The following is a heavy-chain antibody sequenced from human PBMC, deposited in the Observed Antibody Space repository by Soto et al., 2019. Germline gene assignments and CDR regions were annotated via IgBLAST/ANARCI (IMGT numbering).Heavy chain of an antibody. CDR3: ARDASDFWSGYYYYYGMDV. J-gene: IGHJ6*02. CDR2: ISYDGSNK. Sequence: GGSLRLSCAASGFTFSSYAMRWVRQAPGKGLEWVAVISYDGSNKYYADSVKGRFTISRDNSKNTLYLQMNSLRAEDTAVYYCARDASDFWSGYYYYYGMDVWGQGTTVTVSS. D-gene: IGHD3-3*01. V-gene: IGHV3-30-3*01. CDR1: GFTFSSYA.